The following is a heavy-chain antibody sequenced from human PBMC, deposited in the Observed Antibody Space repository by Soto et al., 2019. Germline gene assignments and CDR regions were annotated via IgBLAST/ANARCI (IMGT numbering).Heavy chain of an antibody. D-gene: IGHD3-22*01. J-gene: IGHJ5*02. Sequence: SETLSLTCAVYGGSFSGYYWSWIRQPPGKGLEWIGEINHSGSTNYNPSLKSRVTISVDTSKNQFSLKLSSVTAADTAVYYCARXRPYYDSSGYVHNWFDPWGQGTLVTVSS. CDR3: ARXRPYYDSSGYVHNWFDP. V-gene: IGHV4-34*01. CDR1: GGSFSGYY. CDR2: INHSGST.